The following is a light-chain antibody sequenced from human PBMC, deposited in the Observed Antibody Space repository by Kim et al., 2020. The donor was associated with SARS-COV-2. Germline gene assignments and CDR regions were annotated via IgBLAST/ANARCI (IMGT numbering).Light chain of an antibody. CDR3: QVWDNNSDHWV. J-gene: IGLJ3*02. CDR1: NTGTKN. V-gene: IGLV3-21*04. Sequence: SYELTQPPSVSVAPGKTATIACGVNNTGTKNIHWYQHKPDQAPVVVIYYDTDRPSGIPERFSGSRSGNTATLTIVRVEAGDEADYYCQVWDNNSDHWVFG. CDR2: YDT.